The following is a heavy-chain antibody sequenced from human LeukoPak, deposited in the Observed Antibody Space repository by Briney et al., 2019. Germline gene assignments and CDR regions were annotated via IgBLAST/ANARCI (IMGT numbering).Heavy chain of an antibody. CDR3: ARHVPGYSKSSDDAFDI. D-gene: IGHD1-26*01. V-gene: IGHV1-18*01. CDR1: GYTFTSYG. J-gene: IGHJ3*02. CDR2: ISAYNGNT. Sequence: ASVKVSCKASGYTFTSYGISWVRQAPGQGLEWMGWISAYNGNTNYAQKLQGRVTMTTDTSTSTAYMELRSLRSVDTAVYYCARHVPGYSKSSDDAFDIWGQGTMVTVSS.